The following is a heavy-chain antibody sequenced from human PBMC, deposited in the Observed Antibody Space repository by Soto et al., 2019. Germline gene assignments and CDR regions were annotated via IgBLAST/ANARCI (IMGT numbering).Heavy chain of an antibody. V-gene: IGHV1-69*06. CDR1: GGTFSSYA. Sequence: SVKVSCKASGGTFSSYAISWVRQAPGQGLEWMGGIIPIFGTANYAQKFQGRVTITANKSTSTAYMELSSLRSEDTAVYYCARGTDYGDYRGHYFDYWGQGTLVTVSS. D-gene: IGHD4-17*01. J-gene: IGHJ4*02. CDR2: IIPIFGTA. CDR3: ARGTDYGDYRGHYFDY.